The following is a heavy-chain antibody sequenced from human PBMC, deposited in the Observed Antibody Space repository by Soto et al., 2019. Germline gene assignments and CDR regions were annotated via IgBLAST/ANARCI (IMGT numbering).Heavy chain of an antibody. Sequence: PSETLSRTCAVYGGSFSGYYWSWIRQPPGKGLEWIGEINHSGSTNYNPSLKSRVTISVDTSKNQFSLKLGSVTAADTAVYYCARGRVTPYYYYYYDMDVCGQGTTVTV. J-gene: IGHJ6*02. D-gene: IGHD2-15*01. V-gene: IGHV4-34*01. CDR2: INHSGST. CDR3: ARGRVTPYYYYYYDMDV. CDR1: GGSFSGYY.